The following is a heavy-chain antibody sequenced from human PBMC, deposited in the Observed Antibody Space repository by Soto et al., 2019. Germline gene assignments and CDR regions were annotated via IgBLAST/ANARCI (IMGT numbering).Heavy chain of an antibody. J-gene: IGHJ4*02. CDR3: ASPRAVEYSSSWYLALDY. Sequence: ASVKVSCKASGYTFTSYYMHWVRQAPGQGLEWMGIINPSGGSTSYAQKFQGRVTMTRDTSTSIVYMELSSLRSEDTAVYYCASPRAVEYSSSWYLALDYWGQGTLVTVSS. D-gene: IGHD6-13*01. CDR2: INPSGGST. CDR1: GYTFTSYY. V-gene: IGHV1-46*01.